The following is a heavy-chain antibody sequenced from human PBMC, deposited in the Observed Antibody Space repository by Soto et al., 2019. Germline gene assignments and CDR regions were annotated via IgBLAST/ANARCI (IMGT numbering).Heavy chain of an antibody. D-gene: IGHD3-9*01. CDR3: AIAIYXMLTGNYGCYYYYGMDV. CDR2: INAGNGDT. J-gene: IGHJ6*02. CDR1: GYTFTSYA. V-gene: IGHV1-3*01. Sequence: GASVKVSCKASGYTFTSYAMHWVRQAPGQRLEWMGWINAGNGDTNYSQKFQGWVTITRDTSASTAYMELSSLRSDDTAVYYCAIAIYXMLTGNYGCYYYYGMDVWGQGTTVTVSS.